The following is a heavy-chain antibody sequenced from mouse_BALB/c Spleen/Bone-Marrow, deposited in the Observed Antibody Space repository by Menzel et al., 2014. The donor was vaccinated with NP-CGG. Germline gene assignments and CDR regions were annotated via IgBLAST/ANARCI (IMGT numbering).Heavy chain of an antibody. CDR3: ARSDYRYDPLAY. CDR1: GHTFTDYW. D-gene: IGHD2-14*01. V-gene: IGHV1-69*01. CDR2: IDTSDSYT. J-gene: IGHJ3*01. Sequence: VQVVESGAELVMPGASVKMSCKASGHTFTDYWMHWVKQRPGQGLEWIGAIDTSDSYTSYNQKFKGKATLTVDESSNTAYMQLSSLTSEDSAVYYCARSDYRYDPLAYWGQGTLVTVSA.